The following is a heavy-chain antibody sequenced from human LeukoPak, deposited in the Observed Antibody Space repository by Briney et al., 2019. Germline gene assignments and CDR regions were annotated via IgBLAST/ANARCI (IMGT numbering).Heavy chain of an antibody. J-gene: IGHJ3*02. CDR1: GGSISSYY. CDR2: IYYSGST. Sequence: SETLSLTRTVSGGSISSYYWSWIRQPPGKGLEWIGYIYYSGSTNYNPSLKSRVTISVDTSKNQFSLKLSSVTAADTAVYCCARELSGPHAFDIWGQGTMVTVSS. D-gene: IGHD3-3*01. V-gene: IGHV4-59*01. CDR3: ARELSGPHAFDI.